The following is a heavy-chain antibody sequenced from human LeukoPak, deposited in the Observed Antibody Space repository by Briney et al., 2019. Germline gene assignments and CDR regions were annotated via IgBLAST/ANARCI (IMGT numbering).Heavy chain of an antibody. D-gene: IGHD2-15*01. Sequence: ASVKVSCKASGYTFTSYGISWVRQAPGQGLEWMGWISAYNGNTNYAQKLQGRVTMTTDTSTSTAYTELRSLRSDDTAVYYCARERGYCSGGSCYSGWFDPWGQGTLVTVSS. CDR3: ARERGYCSGGSCYSGWFDP. CDR2: ISAYNGNT. V-gene: IGHV1-18*01. CDR1: GYTFTSYG. J-gene: IGHJ5*02.